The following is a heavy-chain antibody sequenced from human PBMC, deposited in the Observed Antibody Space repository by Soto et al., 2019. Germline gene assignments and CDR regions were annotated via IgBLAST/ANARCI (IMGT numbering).Heavy chain of an antibody. CDR1: GGSFSGYY. CDR3: ARAGMGYCSGGSCYGYYYYYYMDV. CDR2: INHSGST. V-gene: IGHV4-34*01. J-gene: IGHJ6*03. Sequence: QVQLQQWGAGLLKPSETLSLTCAVYGGSFSGYYWSWIRQPPGKGLEWIGEINHSGSTNYNPSLKSRVTISVDTSKNQFSLKLSSVTDADTAVYYCARAGMGYCSGGSCYGYYYYYYMDVWGKGTTVTVSS. D-gene: IGHD2-15*01.